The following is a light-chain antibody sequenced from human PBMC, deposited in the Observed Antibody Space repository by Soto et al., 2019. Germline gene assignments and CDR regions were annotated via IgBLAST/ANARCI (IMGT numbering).Light chain of an antibody. Sequence: VWAQARGTLSLSPGEGAPLSCWSSQTVRNNYLAWYQQKPGQAPRLLIYDASSRATGIPDRFSGSGSGTDFTLTISRLEPEDFAVYYCQQFSSYPLTFGGGTKVDIK. CDR3: QQFSSYPLT. V-gene: IGKV3-20*01. J-gene: IGKJ4*01. CDR2: DAS. CDR1: QTVRNNY.